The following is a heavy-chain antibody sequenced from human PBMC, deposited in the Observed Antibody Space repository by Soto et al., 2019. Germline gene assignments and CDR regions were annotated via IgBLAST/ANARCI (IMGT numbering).Heavy chain of an antibody. CDR1: GFTFSSYA. D-gene: IGHD3-10*01. CDR3: AKATGNMARGWFDP. Sequence: EVQLLESGGGLVQPGGSLRLSCAASGFTFSSYAMSWVRQAPGKGLEWVSAISGSGGSKYYADSVKGRFTISRDNAKNTLYLPINSLRAGDTAGYYCAKATGNMARGWFDPWGQGTLVTLSS. J-gene: IGHJ5*02. CDR2: ISGSGGSK. V-gene: IGHV3-23*01.